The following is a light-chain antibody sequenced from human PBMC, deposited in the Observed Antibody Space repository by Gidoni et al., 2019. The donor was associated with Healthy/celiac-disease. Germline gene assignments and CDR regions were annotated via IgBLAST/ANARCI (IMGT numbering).Light chain of an antibody. CDR3: QHYNSYLVG. CDR1: QSISNW. V-gene: IGKV1-5*03. Sequence: DIQMTQYPSTLSASVGDRVTITCRASQSISNWLAWYQQKPGKAPKLLIYKASSLESGVPSRFSGSGSGTEFTLTISSLQPDDFATYYCQHYNSYLVGFGQGTKVEIK. J-gene: IGKJ1*01. CDR2: KAS.